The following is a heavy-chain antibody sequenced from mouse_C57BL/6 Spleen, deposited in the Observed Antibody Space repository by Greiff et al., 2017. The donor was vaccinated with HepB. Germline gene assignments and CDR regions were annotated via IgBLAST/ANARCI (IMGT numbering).Heavy chain of an antibody. Sequence: VQLQQSGPELVKPGASVKISCKASGYTFTDYYMNWVKQSHGKSLEWIGDINPNNGGTSYNQKFKGKATLTVDKSSSTAYMELRSLTSEDSAVYDCARRGCTTVVPFAYWGQGTLVTVSA. D-gene: IGHD1-1*01. CDR3: ARRGCTTVVPFAY. CDR1: GYTFTDYY. CDR2: INPNNGGT. J-gene: IGHJ3*01. V-gene: IGHV1-26*01.